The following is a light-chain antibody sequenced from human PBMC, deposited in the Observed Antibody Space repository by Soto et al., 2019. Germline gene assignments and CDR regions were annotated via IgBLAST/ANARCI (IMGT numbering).Light chain of an antibody. V-gene: IGKV3-15*01. J-gene: IGKJ2*01. CDR1: QSVNSN. CDR2: GAS. Sequence: EIVMTQSPATLSVSPGERATLSCRASQSVNSNLAWYQQTPGQAPRLLIYGASTRATGISGRFRGSGSGTEFTLTISSLQSEDFAIYYCQQYNNWPRTFGQGTKLEIK. CDR3: QQYNNWPRT.